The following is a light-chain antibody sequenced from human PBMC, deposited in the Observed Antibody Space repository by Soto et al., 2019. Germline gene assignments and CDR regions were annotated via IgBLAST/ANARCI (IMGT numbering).Light chain of an antibody. CDR2: KAS. CDR3: QQYNSSPWT. CDR1: QSISTW. Sequence: DLQLTQSPSTLSASVGDRVTITCRASQSISTWLAWYQQKPGKAPKLLIYKASSLESGVPSRFSGSGSRTEFTLTITSLQPDDFATFHCQQYNSSPWTFGQGTKLEIK. V-gene: IGKV1-5*03. J-gene: IGKJ2*02.